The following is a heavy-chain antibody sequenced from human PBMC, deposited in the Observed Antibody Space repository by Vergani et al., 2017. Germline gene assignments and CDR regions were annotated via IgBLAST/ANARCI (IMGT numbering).Heavy chain of an antibody. Sequence: QVTLRESGPALVKPTQTLTLTCTFSGFSLSTSGMCVSWIRQPPGKALEWLARIDWVDDKYYSPSLKTRLTISKDTSKNQVVLTMTNMDPVDTATYYCARNGYSYSKAFDYWGQGTLVTVSS. V-gene: IGHV2-70*15. J-gene: IGHJ4*02. CDR1: GFSLSTSGMC. CDR2: IDWVDDK. D-gene: IGHD5-18*01. CDR3: ARNGYSYSKAFDY.